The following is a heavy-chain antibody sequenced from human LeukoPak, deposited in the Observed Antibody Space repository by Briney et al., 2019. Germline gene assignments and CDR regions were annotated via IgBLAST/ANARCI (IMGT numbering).Heavy chain of an antibody. CDR1: GGSISSYY. CDR2: IYYSGST. Sequence: SETLSLTCTVSGGSISSYYWSWIRQPPGKGLEWIGYIYYSGSTNYNPSPKSRVTISLDTSKNQFSLKLGSVTAADTAVYYCASGNWNYYYFDYWGQGTLVTVSS. J-gene: IGHJ4*02. D-gene: IGHD1-7*01. CDR3: ASGNWNYYYFDY. V-gene: IGHV4-59*01.